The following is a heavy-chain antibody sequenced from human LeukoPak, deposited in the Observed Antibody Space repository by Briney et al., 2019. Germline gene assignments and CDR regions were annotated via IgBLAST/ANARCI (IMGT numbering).Heavy chain of an antibody. Sequence: PGGSLRLSCAASRFTFDDYGMSWVRQAPGKGLEWVSGLNWNGGSTGYADSVKGRFTISRDNSKNTLYLEMNSLRAEDTAVYYCAKDIGSYYDYWGQGILVTVSS. J-gene: IGHJ4*02. CDR1: RFTFDDYG. CDR2: LNWNGGST. V-gene: IGHV3-20*04. D-gene: IGHD3-10*01. CDR3: AKDIGSYYDY.